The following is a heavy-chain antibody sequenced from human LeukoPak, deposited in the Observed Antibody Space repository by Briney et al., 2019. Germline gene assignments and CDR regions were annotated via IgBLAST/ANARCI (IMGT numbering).Heavy chain of an antibody. CDR2: IYYSGST. J-gene: IGHJ4*02. V-gene: IGHV4-59*08. CDR3: ARRSGDYTHFDY. D-gene: IGHD4-17*01. Sequence: SETLSLTCTVSGGSISSYYWSWIRQPPGKGLEWIGYIYYSGSTNYNPSLKSRVTISVDTSKNQFSLKLSSVTAADTAVYYCARRSGDYTHFDYWGQGTLVTVSS. CDR1: GGSISSYY.